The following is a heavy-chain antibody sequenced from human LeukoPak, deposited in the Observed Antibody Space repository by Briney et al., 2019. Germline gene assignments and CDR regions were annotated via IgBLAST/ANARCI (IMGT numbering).Heavy chain of an antibody. CDR1: GFIFSSHW. CDR3: ARVSRFPGIASDY. Sequence: GGSLRLSCAASGFIFSSHWTHWVRQAPGKGLVWVSRISSDGFSTSYADSVKGRFTAPRDNAKNTLYLQMNSLRAEDTAVYYCARVSRFPGIASDYWGQGSLVTVSS. CDR2: ISSDGFST. D-gene: IGHD6-13*01. V-gene: IGHV3-74*01. J-gene: IGHJ4*02.